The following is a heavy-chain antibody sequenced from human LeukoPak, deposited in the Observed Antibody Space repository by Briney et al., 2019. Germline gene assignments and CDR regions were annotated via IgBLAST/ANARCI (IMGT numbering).Heavy chain of an antibody. V-gene: IGHV3-9*01. Sequence: GRSLRLSCAASGFTFDDYAMHWVRQAPGKGLEWVSGISWSSGSIGYADSVKGRFTISRDNAKNSLYLQMNSLRAEDTALYYCAKDKEIVVVTGSLDYWGQGTLVTVSS. CDR3: AKDKEIVVVTGSLDY. D-gene: IGHD2-21*02. CDR2: ISWSSGSI. J-gene: IGHJ4*02. CDR1: GFTFDDYA.